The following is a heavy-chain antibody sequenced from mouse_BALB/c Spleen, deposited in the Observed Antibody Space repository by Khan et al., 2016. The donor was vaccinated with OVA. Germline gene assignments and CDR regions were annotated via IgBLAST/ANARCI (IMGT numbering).Heavy chain of an antibody. J-gene: IGHJ4*01. Sequence: VQLKESGGGVVKPGGSLKLSCSASGFTFSSFAMSWVRQTPEKRLEWVATISTGGHYTFYPDSVKGRFTISRDHARNTLYLQMSSLRSEDTAMYYCARRLVDYYGMDYWGQGTSVTVSS. CDR3: ARRLVDYYGMDY. V-gene: IGHV5-9-3*01. CDR1: GFTFSSFA. CDR2: ISTGGHYT. D-gene: IGHD2-2*01.